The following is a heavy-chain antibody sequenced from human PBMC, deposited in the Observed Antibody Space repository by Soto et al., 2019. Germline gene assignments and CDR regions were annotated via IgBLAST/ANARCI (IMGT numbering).Heavy chain of an antibody. D-gene: IGHD3-22*01. Sequence: SVKVSCKASGGTFSIYAISWVLQSPVQWLDWMGGIIPIFGTANYAQKFQGRVTITADESTGTAYMELSSLRSEDTAVYYCASSSDSSGYYPPYYGMDVWGQGTTVTVSS. V-gene: IGHV1-69*13. CDR1: GGTFSIYA. CDR3: ASSSDSSGYYPPYYGMDV. CDR2: IIPIFGTA. J-gene: IGHJ6*02.